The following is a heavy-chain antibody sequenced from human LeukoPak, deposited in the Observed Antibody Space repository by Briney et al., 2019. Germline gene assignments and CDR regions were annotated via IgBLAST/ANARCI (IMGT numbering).Heavy chain of an antibody. V-gene: IGHV3-23*01. CDR1: AITFSTYA. D-gene: IGHD1-26*01. Sequence: PGGSLRLSCAASAITFSTYAMSWVRQAPGKGLEWVSAIGSSGDTYYAGSVRGRFTISRDNSKNTLYLQINSLRAEDTAVYYCAKDAVGATAYYFDYWGQGTLVTVSS. CDR3: AKDAVGATAYYFDY. J-gene: IGHJ4*02. CDR2: IGSSGDT.